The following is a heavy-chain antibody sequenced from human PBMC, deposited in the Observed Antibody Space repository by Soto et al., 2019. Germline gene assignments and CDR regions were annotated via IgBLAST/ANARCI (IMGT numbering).Heavy chain of an antibody. D-gene: IGHD3-9*01. CDR1: GFTFSSYA. Sequence: GGSLRLSCAASGFTFSSYAMHWVRQAPGKGLEWVAVISYDGSNKYYADSVKGRFTISRDNSKNTLYLQMNSLRAEDTAVYYCASKYFDWLLEPNYGMDVWGQGTTVTVSS. CDR2: ISYDGSNK. J-gene: IGHJ6*02. V-gene: IGHV3-30-3*01. CDR3: ASKYFDWLLEPNYGMDV.